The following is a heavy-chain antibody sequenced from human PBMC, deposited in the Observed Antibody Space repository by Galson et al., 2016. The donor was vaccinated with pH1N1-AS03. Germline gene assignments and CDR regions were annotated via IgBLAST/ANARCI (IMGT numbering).Heavy chain of an antibody. V-gene: IGHV3-23*01. CDR3: AKDRSSRNVLGAYDY. D-gene: IGHD3-10*02. CDR1: GFTFSIYG. J-gene: IGHJ4*02. Sequence: SLRLSCAASGFTFSIYGMSWVRQAPGKGLEWVSDISSGNTYHADSVKGRFTISRDDSKNTLYLQMNSLRAEDTAVYYCAKDRSSRNVLGAYDYWGQGTLVTVSS. CDR2: ISSGNT.